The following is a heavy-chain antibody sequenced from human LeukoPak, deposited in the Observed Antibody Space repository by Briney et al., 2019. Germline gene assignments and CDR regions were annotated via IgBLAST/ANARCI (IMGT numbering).Heavy chain of an antibody. CDR1: GGSMSSYY. Sequence: SETLSLTCTVSGGSMSSYYWSWIRQPPGEGLEWIGFIFYSGSTDYNPSLKSRVIISIDTSKNQFSLKLNSVTAADTAVYYCARSKYSSSWYGVDYWGQGTLVTVSS. CDR2: IFYSGST. V-gene: IGHV4-59*01. J-gene: IGHJ4*02. D-gene: IGHD6-13*01. CDR3: ARSKYSSSWYGVDY.